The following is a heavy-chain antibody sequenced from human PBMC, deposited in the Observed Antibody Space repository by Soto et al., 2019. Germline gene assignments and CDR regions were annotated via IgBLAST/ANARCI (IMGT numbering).Heavy chain of an antibody. CDR2: ISSSSSYI. Sequence: PGGSLRLSCAASGFTFSSYSMNWVRQAPGKGLEWVSSISSSSSYIYYADSVKGRFTISRDNAKNSLYLQMNSLRAEDTAVYYCARDFGRGFFGVVITRRNYYGMDVWGQGTTVTVSS. CDR1: GFTFSSYS. D-gene: IGHD3-3*01. CDR3: ARDFGRGFFGVVITRRNYYGMDV. V-gene: IGHV3-21*01. J-gene: IGHJ6*02.